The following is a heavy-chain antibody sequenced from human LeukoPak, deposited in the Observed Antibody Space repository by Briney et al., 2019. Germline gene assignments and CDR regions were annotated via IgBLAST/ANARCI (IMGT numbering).Heavy chain of an antibody. D-gene: IGHD3-22*01. CDR1: GFTFSRYE. J-gene: IGHJ2*01. V-gene: IGHV4-4*02. CDR3: ARREYYDSTRYFDL. Sequence: GSLRLSCAASGFTFSRYEMNWVRQAPGKGLEWIGEIYRSGTTNYNPSLKSRVTISVDKSKNQFSLKLTSVTAADTAVFYCARREYYDSTRYFDLWGRGTLVTVSS. CDR2: IYRSGTT.